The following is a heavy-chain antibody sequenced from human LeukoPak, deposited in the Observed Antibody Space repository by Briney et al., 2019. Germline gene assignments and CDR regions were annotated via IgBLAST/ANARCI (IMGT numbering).Heavy chain of an antibody. J-gene: IGHJ4*02. V-gene: IGHV3-48*03. D-gene: IGHD3-3*01. CDR1: GFTFSSYE. Sequence: PGGSLRLSCAASGFTFSSYEMNWVRQAPGKGLEWVSYISSSGSTIYYADSVKGRFTISRDNAKNSLYLQMNSLRAEDTAVYYCAKEQITIFGVVNPFWVYWGQGTLVTVSS. CDR3: AKEQITIFGVVNPFWVY. CDR2: ISSSGSTI.